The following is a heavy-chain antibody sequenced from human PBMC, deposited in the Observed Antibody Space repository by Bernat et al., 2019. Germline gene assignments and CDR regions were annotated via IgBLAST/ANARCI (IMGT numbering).Heavy chain of an antibody. J-gene: IGHJ1*01. CDR3: ARPPTGVIESFQH. V-gene: IGHV4-39*01. D-gene: IGHD3-16*02. Sequence: QLQLQESGPGLVKPSETLSLTCTVSGGSISSSGNYWGWIRQPPGKGLEWIGSIYYSGSTSYNPSLKSRVTISGETSKTRSSRKLSVVTAADTAVYYGARPPTGVIESFQHGGQGTLVTVSS. CDR1: GGSISSSGNY. CDR2: IYYSGST.